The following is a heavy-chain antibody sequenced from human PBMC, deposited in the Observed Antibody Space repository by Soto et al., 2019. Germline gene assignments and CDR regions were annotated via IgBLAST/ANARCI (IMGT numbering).Heavy chain of an antibody. D-gene: IGHD6-19*01. V-gene: IGHV1-18*01. J-gene: IGHJ4*02. CDR1: GYTFTSYG. CDR2: ISAYNGNT. Sequence: QVQLVQSGAEVKKPGASVKVSCKASGYTFTSYGISWVRQAPGQGLEWMGWISAYNGNTNYAQKLQGRVTMXXDXSTXTAYMERRSLRSDDTAVYYCARDRELEAVAGTEDYWGQGTLVTVSS. CDR3: ARDRELEAVAGTEDY.